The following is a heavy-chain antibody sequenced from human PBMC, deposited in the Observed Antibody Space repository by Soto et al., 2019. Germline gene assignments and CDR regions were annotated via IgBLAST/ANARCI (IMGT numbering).Heavy chain of an antibody. V-gene: IGHV3-53*04. CDR1: GIPVSSNY. D-gene: IGHD3-10*01. J-gene: IGHJ6*01. Sequence: EVQLVESGGGLVQPGGSLRLSCVASGIPVSSNYMTWVRQAPGKGLEWVSVLHSGGDTYYANSVKGRFTISRHDSTNTLFLQMHSLTAEDTAVYYCARDGLCYYASRMDVWGQGTTVTVSS. CDR2: LHSGGDT. CDR3: ARDGLCYYASRMDV.